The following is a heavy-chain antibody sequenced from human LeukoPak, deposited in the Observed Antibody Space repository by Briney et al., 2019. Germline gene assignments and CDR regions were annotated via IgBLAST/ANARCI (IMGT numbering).Heavy chain of an antibody. CDR1: GFTFSSYG. D-gene: IGHD1-7*01. CDR3: AKDSTGTTIHLDY. V-gene: IGHV3-33*06. CDR2: IWYDGSNK. J-gene: IGHJ4*02. Sequence: GRSLRLSCAASGFTFSSYGMHWVRQAPGKGLEWVAVIWYDGSNKYYADSVKGRFTISRDNSKNTLYLQMNGLRAEDTAVYYCAKDSTGTTIHLDYWGQGTLVTVSS.